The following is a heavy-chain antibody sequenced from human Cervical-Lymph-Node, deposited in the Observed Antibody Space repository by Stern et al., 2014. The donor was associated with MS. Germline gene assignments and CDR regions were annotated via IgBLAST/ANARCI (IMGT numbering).Heavy chain of an antibody. CDR1: GFTFSNYG. CDR2: ISYDGSVK. D-gene: IGHD3-16*01. Sequence: QVQLVESGGGVVQPEKSLRLSCEASGFTFSNYGMHWVRQAPGKGPEWVAVISYDGSVKYYADSVKGRFTISRDISKHTLYLQMNSLRTDDTAIYYCTKEKSPFGRPYTMHDYWGQGTLVTVSS. J-gene: IGHJ4*02. CDR3: TKEKSPFGRPYTMHDY. V-gene: IGHV3-30*18.